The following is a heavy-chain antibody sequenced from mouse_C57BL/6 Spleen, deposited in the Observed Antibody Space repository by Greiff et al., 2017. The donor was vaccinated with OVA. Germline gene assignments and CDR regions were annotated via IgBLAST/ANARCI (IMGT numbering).Heavy chain of an antibody. J-gene: IGHJ2*01. CDR1: GYTFTSYW. CDR3: ARDGGYYDY. D-gene: IGHD2-3*01. Sequence: QVQLQQPGAELVKPGASVKLSCKASGYTFTSYWMHWVKQRPGQGLEWIGMIHPNSGSTNYNEKLKSKATLTVDKSSSTAYMQLSSLTSEDSAVYYCARDGGYYDYWGQGTTLTVSS. V-gene: IGHV1-64*01. CDR2: IHPNSGST.